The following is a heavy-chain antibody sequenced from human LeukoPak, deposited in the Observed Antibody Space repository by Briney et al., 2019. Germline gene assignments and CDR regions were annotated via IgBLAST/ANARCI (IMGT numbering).Heavy chain of an antibody. D-gene: IGHD6-6*01. CDR2: ISGSGGST. CDR1: GFTFSSYA. CDR3: AERSIAARRNYYYMDV. V-gene: IGHV3-23*01. J-gene: IGHJ6*03. Sequence: GGSLRLSCAASGFTFSSYAMSWVRQAPGKGLEWVSAISGSGGSTYYADSVKGRFTISRDNSKNTLYLQMNSLRAEDTAVYYCAERSIAARRNYYYMDVWGKGTTVTVSS.